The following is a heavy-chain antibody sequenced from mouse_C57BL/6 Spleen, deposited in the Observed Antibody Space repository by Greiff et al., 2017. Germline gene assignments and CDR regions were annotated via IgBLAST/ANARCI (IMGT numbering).Heavy chain of an antibody. CDR3: ARRTAQATKFAY. V-gene: IGHV1-52*01. CDR2: IDPSDSET. J-gene: IGHJ3*01. D-gene: IGHD3-2*02. CDR1: GYTFTSSW. Sequence: QVQLQQPGAELVRPGSSVKLSCKASGYTFTSSWMHWVKQRPIQGLEWIGNIDPSDSETHYNQKFKDKATLTVDKSSSTAYMQLSSLTSEDSAVYYCARRTAQATKFAYWGQGTLVTVSA.